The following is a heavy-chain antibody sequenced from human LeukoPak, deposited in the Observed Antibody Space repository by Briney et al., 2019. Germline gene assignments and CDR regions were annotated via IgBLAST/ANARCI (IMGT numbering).Heavy chain of an antibody. V-gene: IGHV3-33*01. CDR2: IWYDGSNK. CDR1: GFTFSSYG. Sequence: PGGSLRLSCAASGFTFSSYGMHWVRQAPGKGLEWVAVIWYDGSNKYYADSVKGRFTISRDNSKNTLYLQMNSLRAEDTAVYYCAREETGYSRMYGMDVWGQGTTVTVSS. D-gene: IGHD6-13*01. CDR3: AREETGYSRMYGMDV. J-gene: IGHJ6*02.